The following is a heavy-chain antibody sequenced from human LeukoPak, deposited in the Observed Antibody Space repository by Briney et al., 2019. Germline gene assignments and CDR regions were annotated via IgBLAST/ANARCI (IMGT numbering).Heavy chain of an antibody. D-gene: IGHD3-22*01. J-gene: IGHJ4*02. CDR2: ISNSDGST. CDR1: GFTFTTYA. CDR3: AEYYYYDSSGYQQYYFDY. V-gene: IGHV3-23*01. Sequence: GGSLRLSCAASGFTFTTYAMSWVRQAPGKGLEWVSGISNSDGSTYYADSVKGRFTISRDNSKNTLYLQMNSLRAEDTAVYYCAEYYYYDSSGYQQYYFDYWGQGTLVTVSS.